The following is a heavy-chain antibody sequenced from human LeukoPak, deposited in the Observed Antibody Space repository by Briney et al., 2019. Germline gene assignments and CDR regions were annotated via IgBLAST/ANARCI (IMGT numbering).Heavy chain of an antibody. CDR2: IYYSGST. CDR1: GGSISSYY. V-gene: IGHV4-59*01. D-gene: IGHD6-19*01. J-gene: IGHJ6*03. Sequence: SETLSLTCTVSGGSISSYYWSWIRQPPGKGLEWIGYIYYSGSTNYNPSLKSRVTISVDTSKNQFSLKLSSVTAADTAVYYCARGRSGWYYYYYYMDAWGKGTTVTISS. CDR3: ARGRSGWYYYYYYMDA.